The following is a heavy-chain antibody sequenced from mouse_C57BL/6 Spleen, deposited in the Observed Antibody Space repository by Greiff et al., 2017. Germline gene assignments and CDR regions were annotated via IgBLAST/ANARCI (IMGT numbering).Heavy chain of an antibody. J-gene: IGHJ2*01. D-gene: IGHD1-1*01. CDR3: ASGITTVVADY. CDR2: IDPYDSET. Sequence: VQLQQPGAELVRPGSSVKLSCKASGYTFTSYWMHWVKQRPIQGLEWIGNIDPYDSETHYNQKFKDKATLTVDKSASTAYMQLSSLTSEDSAVYYCASGITTVVADYWGQGTTLTVSS. V-gene: IGHV1-52*01. CDR1: GYTFTSYW.